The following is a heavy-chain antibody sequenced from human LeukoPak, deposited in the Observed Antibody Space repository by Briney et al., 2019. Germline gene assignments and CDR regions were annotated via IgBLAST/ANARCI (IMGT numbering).Heavy chain of an antibody. V-gene: IGHV3-48*01. CDR1: GFTFSDYS. J-gene: IGHJ4*02. Sequence: GESLRLSCAASGFTFSDYSMNWVRRAPGKGLEWVSYITTSSDTKYYADSVKGRFTISRDNAKNSLYLQMNSLRAEDTAVYYCARPHPNNYDSSGYYSRNDYWGQGTLVTVSS. D-gene: IGHD3-22*01. CDR3: ARPHPNNYDSSGYYSRNDY. CDR2: ITTSSDTK.